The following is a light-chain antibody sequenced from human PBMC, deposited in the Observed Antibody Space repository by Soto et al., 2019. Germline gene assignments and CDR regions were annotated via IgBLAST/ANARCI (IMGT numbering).Light chain of an antibody. Sequence: DIVMTQSPLSLPVTPGEPASISCRSSQSLLHGNGYNYLDWYLQKPGQSPQLLIYLGSNRASGVPDRFSGSGSGTDFTLKISSVEAEDVGVYYCMQALQTPLTFSQGTKLEIK. CDR3: MQALQTPLT. J-gene: IGKJ2*01. CDR2: LGS. V-gene: IGKV2-28*01. CDR1: QSLLHGNGYNY.